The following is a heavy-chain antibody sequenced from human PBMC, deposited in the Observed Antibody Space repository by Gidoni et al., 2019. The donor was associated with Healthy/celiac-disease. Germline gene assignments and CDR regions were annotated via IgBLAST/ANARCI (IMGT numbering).Heavy chain of an antibody. CDR1: EVTFSSYT. V-gene: IGHV1-69*02. CDR2: IIPILGIA. Sequence: QVQLVQSGAEVKKPGSSVKVSCKASEVTFSSYTIRWVRQAPGQGLEWMGRIIPILGIANHAQKFQGRVTITADKSTSTAYMELSSLRSEDTAVYYCARVIRGWFGEFFDYWGQGTLVTVSS. CDR3: ARVIRGWFGEFFDY. D-gene: IGHD3-10*01. J-gene: IGHJ4*02.